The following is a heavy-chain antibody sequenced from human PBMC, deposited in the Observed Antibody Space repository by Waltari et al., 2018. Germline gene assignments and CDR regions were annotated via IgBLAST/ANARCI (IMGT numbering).Heavy chain of an antibody. V-gene: IGHV3-30*02. CDR3: AKDPGGGYYMDV. Sequence: QVQLVESGGGVVQPGRSLRLSCAASGFTFSSYGMHWVRQAPGKGLEWGAFKWYEGSNKYYADAVKGRFTISRDNSKNTLYLQMNSLRAEDTAMYYCAKDPGGGYYMDVWGKGTTVTVSS. J-gene: IGHJ6*03. CDR2: KWYEGSNK. CDR1: GFTFSSYG. D-gene: IGHD3-10*01.